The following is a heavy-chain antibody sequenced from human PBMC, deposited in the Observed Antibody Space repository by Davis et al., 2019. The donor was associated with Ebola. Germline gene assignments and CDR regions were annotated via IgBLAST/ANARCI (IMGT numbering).Heavy chain of an antibody. CDR3: ASSGSHYYIMDV. CDR2: INTNTGNP. D-gene: IGHD3-22*01. CDR1: GNILNSYA. J-gene: IGHJ6*02. Sequence: ASVKVSCKASGNILNSYAMTWVRQAPGQGLEWMGWINTNTGNPTYAQGFTGRFVFSLDTSVNTAYLEITSLKAEDAAVYFCASSGSHYYIMDVWGQGTTVTVSS. V-gene: IGHV7-4-1*02.